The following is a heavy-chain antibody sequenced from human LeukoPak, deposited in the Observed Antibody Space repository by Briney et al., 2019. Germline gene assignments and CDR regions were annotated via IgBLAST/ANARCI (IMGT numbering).Heavy chain of an antibody. CDR2: ISYDGSNK. D-gene: IGHD1-1*01. V-gene: IGHV3-30*18. Sequence: GGSLRLSSAASGFTFSSYGMHWVRQAPGKGLEWVAVISYDGSNKYYADSVKGRFTISRDNSKNTLYLQMNSLRAEDTAVYYCAKAGTYDYYGMDVWGQGTTVTVSS. J-gene: IGHJ6*02. CDR3: AKAGTYDYYGMDV. CDR1: GFTFSSYG.